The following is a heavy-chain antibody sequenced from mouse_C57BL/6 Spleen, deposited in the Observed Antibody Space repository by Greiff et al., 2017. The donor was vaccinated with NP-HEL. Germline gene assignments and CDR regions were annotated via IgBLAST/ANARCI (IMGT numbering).Heavy chain of an antibody. V-gene: IGHV1-76*01. J-gene: IGHJ2*01. CDR1: GYTFTDYY. CDR2: IYPGSGNT. Sequence: QVQLQQSGAELVRPGASVKLSCKASGYTFTDYYINWVKQRPGQGLEWIARIYPGSGNTYYNEKFKGKATLTAEKSSSTAYMQLSSLTSEDSAVYVCATYYPLRGYFEYWGQGTTLTVSS. CDR3: ATYYPLRGYFEY. D-gene: IGHD2-10*01.